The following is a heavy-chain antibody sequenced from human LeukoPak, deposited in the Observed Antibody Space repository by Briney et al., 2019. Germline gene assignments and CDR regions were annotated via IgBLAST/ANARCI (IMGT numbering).Heavy chain of an antibody. J-gene: IGHJ4*02. D-gene: IGHD3-22*01. Sequence: ASVKVSCKASGYTFTSYGISWVRQAPGQGLEWMGWISAYSGNTNYAQKLQGRVTMTTDTSTSTAYMELRSLRSDDTAVYYCARHPYSSGYYFEDYWGQGTLVTVSS. V-gene: IGHV1-18*01. CDR3: ARHPYSSGYYFEDY. CDR2: ISAYSGNT. CDR1: GYTFTSYG.